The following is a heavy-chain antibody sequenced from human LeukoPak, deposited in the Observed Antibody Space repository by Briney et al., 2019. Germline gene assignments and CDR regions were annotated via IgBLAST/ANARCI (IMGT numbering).Heavy chain of an antibody. CDR1: GFSVSINY. Sequence: GQSLRLACAASGFSVSINYMTWVRQAPRKVLEWVSVIYSGVKTDYADSVKGRFTISRDSSKTPLSLQMNTLRAENTPWYYCTRDVIRGTNLGYWGQGTLVTVSS. CDR2: IYSGVKT. J-gene: IGHJ4*02. CDR3: TRDVIRGTNLGY. V-gene: IGHV3-66*02. D-gene: IGHD3-10*01.